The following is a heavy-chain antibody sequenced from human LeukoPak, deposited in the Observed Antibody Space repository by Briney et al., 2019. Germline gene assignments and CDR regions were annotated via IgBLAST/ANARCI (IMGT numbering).Heavy chain of an antibody. CDR2: INHSGST. CDR3: ARESGIAVAGTRTFDY. CDR1: GGSFSGYY. J-gene: IGHJ4*02. D-gene: IGHD6-19*01. Sequence: SETLSLTCAVYGGSFSGYYWSWIRQPPGKGLEWIGEINHSGSTNYNPSLKSRVTISVDTSKNQFSLKLSSVTAADTAVYYCARESGIAVAGTRTFDYWGQGTLVTVSS. V-gene: IGHV4-34*01.